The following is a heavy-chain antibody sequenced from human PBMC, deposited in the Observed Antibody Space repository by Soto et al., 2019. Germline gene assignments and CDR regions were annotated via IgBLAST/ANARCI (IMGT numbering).Heavy chain of an antibody. CDR3: ARVLLRYGSGTLHYYYYMDV. D-gene: IGHD3-10*01. CDR2: IYYSGST. J-gene: IGHJ6*03. CDR1: GASISSNY. V-gene: IGHV4-59*01. Sequence: PSETLSLTCTVSGASISSNYWSWIRQPPGKGLEWIGYIYYSGSTNYNPSLKSRVTISVDTSKSQFSLKVTSVTAADTAVCYCARVLLRYGSGTLHYYYYMDVWGKGTTVTVSS.